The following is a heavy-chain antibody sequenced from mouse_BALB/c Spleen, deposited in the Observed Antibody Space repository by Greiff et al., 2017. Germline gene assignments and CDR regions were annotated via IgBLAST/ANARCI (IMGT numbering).Heavy chain of an antibody. V-gene: IGHV5-17*02. CDR3: ARGDGYFYYFDY. J-gene: IGHJ2*01. Sequence: EVQVVESGGGLVQPGGSRKLSCAASGFTFSSFGMHWVRQAPEKGLEWVAYISSGSSTFYYADTVKGRFTISRDNPKNTLFLQMTSLRSEDTAMYYCARGDGYFYYFDYWGQGTTLTVSS. CDR2: ISSGSSTF. D-gene: IGHD2-3*01. CDR1: GFTFSSFG.